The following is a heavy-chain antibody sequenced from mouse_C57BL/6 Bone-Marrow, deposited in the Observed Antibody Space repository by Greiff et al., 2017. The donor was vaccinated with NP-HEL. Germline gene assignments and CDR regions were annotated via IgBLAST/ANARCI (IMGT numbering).Heavy chain of an antibody. J-gene: IGHJ3*01. D-gene: IGHD1-1*01. Sequence: EVMLVESGGGLVQPGGSLKLSCAASGFTFSDYYMYWVRQTPEKRLEWVAYISNGGGSTYYPDTVKGRFTISRDNAKNTLYLQMSRLKSEDTAMYYCARQYYYGSFAYWGQGTLVTVSA. CDR2: ISNGGGST. CDR3: ARQYYYGSFAY. CDR1: GFTFSDYY. V-gene: IGHV5-12*01.